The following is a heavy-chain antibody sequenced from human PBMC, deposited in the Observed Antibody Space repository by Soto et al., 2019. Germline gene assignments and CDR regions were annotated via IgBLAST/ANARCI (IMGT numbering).Heavy chain of an antibody. CDR3: ARDGSSYYYDSSAYSEFDY. Sequence: PGGSLRLSCAASGFTFDDYGMSWVRQAPGKGLEWVSGINWNGGSTGYADSVKRRFTISRDNAQNSLYLQMNSLRAEDTAFYYCARDGSSYYYDSSAYSEFDYWGQGTLVTVSS. CDR1: GFTFDDYG. D-gene: IGHD3-22*01. CDR2: INWNGGST. J-gene: IGHJ4*02. V-gene: IGHV3-20*04.